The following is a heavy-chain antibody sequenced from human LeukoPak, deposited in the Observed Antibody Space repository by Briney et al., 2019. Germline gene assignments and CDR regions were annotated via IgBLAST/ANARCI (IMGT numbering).Heavy chain of an antibody. CDR1: GGSISSYY. Sequence: SETLSLTCTVSGGSISSYYWTWIRQPAGKGLEWIGRMYTSGSTSYNPSLKSRVTMSVDTSKNQFSLKMSSVTAADTAVYYCAREQVGYYDSSGYYCYFDYWGQGTLVTVSS. D-gene: IGHD3-22*01. V-gene: IGHV4-4*07. CDR3: AREQVGYYDSSGYYCYFDY. J-gene: IGHJ4*02. CDR2: MYTSGST.